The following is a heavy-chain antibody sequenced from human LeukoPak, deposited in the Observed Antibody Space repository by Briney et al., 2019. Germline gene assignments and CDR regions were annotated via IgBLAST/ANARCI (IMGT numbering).Heavy chain of an antibody. V-gene: IGHV4-39*01. D-gene: IGHD5-24*01. J-gene: IGHJ4*02. Sequence: SETPSLTCTVSGGSISSSSYYWGWIRQPPEKGLEWIGTIYYSGSTYYNPSLKSRVTISVDTSKNQFSLKLSSVTAADTAVYYCARSRDGYHIDYWGQGTLVTVSS. CDR1: GGSISSSSYY. CDR2: IYYSGST. CDR3: ARSRDGYHIDY.